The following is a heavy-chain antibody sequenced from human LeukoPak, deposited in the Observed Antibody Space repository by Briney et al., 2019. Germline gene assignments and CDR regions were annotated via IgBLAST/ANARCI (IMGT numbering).Heavy chain of an antibody. D-gene: IGHD2-2*01. Sequence: PGGSLRLSCAASGFTFDDYGMSWVRQAPGKGLEWIGEINHSGSTNYNPSLKSRVTISVDTSKNQFSLKLSSVTAADTAVYYCARVGILYCSSTSCYGDYYYYGMDVWGQGTTVTVSS. CDR1: GFTFDDYG. V-gene: IGHV4-34*01. CDR2: INHSGST. CDR3: ARVGILYCSSTSCYGDYYYYGMDV. J-gene: IGHJ6*02.